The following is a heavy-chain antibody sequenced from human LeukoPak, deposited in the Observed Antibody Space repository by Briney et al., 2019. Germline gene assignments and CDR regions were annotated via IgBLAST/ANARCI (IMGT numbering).Heavy chain of an antibody. CDR3: ARAVGAINY. Sequence: GGSLRLSCAASGFTFSSYSMNWVRQAPGKGLEWVSYISSSSSTIYYADSVKGRFTISRDNAKNSLYLQMNSLRAEDTAVYYCARAVGAINYWGQGTLVTVSS. D-gene: IGHD1-26*01. CDR2: ISSSSSTI. J-gene: IGHJ4*02. V-gene: IGHV3-48*04. CDR1: GFTFSSYS.